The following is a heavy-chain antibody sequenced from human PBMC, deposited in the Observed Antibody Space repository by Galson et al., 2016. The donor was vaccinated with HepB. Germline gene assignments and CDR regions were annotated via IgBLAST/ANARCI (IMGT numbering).Heavy chain of an antibody. Sequence: SLRLSCAASGFTFNGYSMSWVRQAPGKGLEWVSSITSYGSHIFYADSVMGRFTISRDNAKNALYLQMNRLRAEDTAVYYCARPVDSRGDPFNYWGQGTMVTVSS. V-gene: IGHV3-21*01. CDR2: ITSYGSHI. CDR3: ARPVDSRGDPFNY. J-gene: IGHJ4*02. D-gene: IGHD5-12*01. CDR1: GFTFNGYS.